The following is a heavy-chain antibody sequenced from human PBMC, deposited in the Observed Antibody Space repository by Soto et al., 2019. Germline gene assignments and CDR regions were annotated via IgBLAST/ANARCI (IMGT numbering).Heavy chain of an antibody. J-gene: IGHJ4*02. CDR2: IKQDGSDK. CDR1: GFSLRGYW. CDR3: ERGGGNFDQ. V-gene: IGHV3-7*04. D-gene: IGHD3-16*01. Sequence: EVQLVESGGGLVQPGGSLRLTCAASGFSLRGYWMSWVRQAPGKGLEWVANIKQDGSDKRYVDSVKGRFTISRDNAANSLYLQRNSLRAEETGVYYCERGGGNFDQLGQGTLVTVSS.